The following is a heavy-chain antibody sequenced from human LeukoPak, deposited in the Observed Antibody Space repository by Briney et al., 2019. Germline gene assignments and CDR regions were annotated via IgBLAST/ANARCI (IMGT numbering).Heavy chain of an antibody. Sequence: SETLSLTCAVYGGSFSGYYWSWIRQPLGKGLEWIGEINHSGSTYYNPSLKSRVTISMDTSKNQFSLKLTSVTATDTAIYYCARDSSGWSRDYWGQGTLVTVSS. CDR3: ARDSSGWSRDY. J-gene: IGHJ4*02. D-gene: IGHD6-19*01. V-gene: IGHV4-34*01. CDR2: INHSGST. CDR1: GGSFSGYY.